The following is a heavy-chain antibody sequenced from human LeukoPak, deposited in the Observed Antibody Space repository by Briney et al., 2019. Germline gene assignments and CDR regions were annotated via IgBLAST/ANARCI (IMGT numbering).Heavy chain of an antibody. CDR2: ISSSSSTI. Sequence: QPGGSLRLSCAASGFTFSNFGMNWVRQAPGEGLEWVSYISSSSSTIYYADSVKGRFTISRDNAKNSLYLQMNSLRAEDTAVYYCAGSVFDYWGQGTLVTVSS. J-gene: IGHJ4*02. CDR1: GFTFSNFG. V-gene: IGHV3-48*01. CDR3: AGSVFDY. D-gene: IGHD2-8*01.